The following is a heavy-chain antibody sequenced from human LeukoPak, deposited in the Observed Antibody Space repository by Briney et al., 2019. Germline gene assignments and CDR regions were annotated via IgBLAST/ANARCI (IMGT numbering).Heavy chain of an antibody. CDR2: IRGNGET. CDR3: AKDRSQSSGVHY. CDR1: GLSFSSFA. D-gene: IGHD3-22*01. J-gene: IGHJ4*02. Sequence: GGSLRLSCAASGLSFSSFAMSWVRQRPARGLEWVSSIRGNGETFYADSVKGRFTISTDNSKNTPYLQMNSLRAEDTALYYCAKDRSQSSGVHYWGQGTLVTVSS. V-gene: IGHV3-23*01.